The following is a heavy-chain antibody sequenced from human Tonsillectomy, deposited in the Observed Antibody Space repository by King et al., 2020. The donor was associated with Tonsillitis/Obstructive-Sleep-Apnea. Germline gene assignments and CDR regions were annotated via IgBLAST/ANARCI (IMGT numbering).Heavy chain of an antibody. CDR3: TRDLDYYDSSGAFAY. Sequence: QLVQSGGGLVQPGRSLRLSCTASGFTFGDYAMSWVRQAPGKGLEWVGFIRSKAYGGTTEYAASVKGRFTISRDDSKSIAYLQMNSLKTEDTAVYYCTRDLDYYDSSGAFAYWGQGTLVTVSS. CDR2: IRSKAYGGTT. CDR1: GFTFGDYA. V-gene: IGHV3-49*04. J-gene: IGHJ4*02. D-gene: IGHD3-22*01.